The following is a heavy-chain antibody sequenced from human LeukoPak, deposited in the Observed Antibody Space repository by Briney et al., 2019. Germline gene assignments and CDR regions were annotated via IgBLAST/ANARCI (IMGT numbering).Heavy chain of an antibody. CDR3: ARDKWLPLGWFDP. V-gene: IGHV4-30-2*01. CDR2: IYHSGST. Sequence: PSETLSLTCAVSGGSISSGGYSWSWIRQPPGKGLEWIGYIYHSGSTYYNPSLKSRVTISVDRSKNQFSLKLSSVTAADTAVYYCARDKWLPLGWFDPWGQGTLVTVSS. J-gene: IGHJ5*02. D-gene: IGHD6-19*01. CDR1: GGSISSGGYS.